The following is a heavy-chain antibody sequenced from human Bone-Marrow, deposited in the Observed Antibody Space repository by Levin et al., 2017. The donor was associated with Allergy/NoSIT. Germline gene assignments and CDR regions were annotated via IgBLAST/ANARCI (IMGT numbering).Heavy chain of an antibody. J-gene: IGHJ5*01. CDR1: GASISSFY. D-gene: IGHD2-2*01. CDR3: ARQAVPAAMNGFDS. Sequence: KPSETLSLTCTVSGASISSFYWSWIRQPPGKGLEWIGYIYYSGSTNYSPSLKSRVSMSADMSRNQVYLTMSSVTAADTAVYYCARQAVPAAMNGFDSWGQGTLVTVSS. V-gene: IGHV4-59*08. CDR2: IYYSGST.